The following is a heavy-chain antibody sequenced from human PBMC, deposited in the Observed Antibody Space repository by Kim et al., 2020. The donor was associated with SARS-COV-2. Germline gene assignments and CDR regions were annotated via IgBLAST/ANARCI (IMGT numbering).Heavy chain of an antibody. CDR3: AKSAPSSGSYGLRRIGLEDY. CDR2: ISGSGGST. CDR1: GFTFSSYA. D-gene: IGHD1-26*01. J-gene: IGHJ4*02. V-gene: IGHV3-23*01. Sequence: GGSLRLSCAASGFTFSSYAMSWVRQAPGKGLEWVSAISGSGGSTYYADSVKGRFTISRDNSKNTLYLQMNSLRAEDTAVYYCAKSAPSSGSYGLRRIGLEDYWGQGTLVTVSS.